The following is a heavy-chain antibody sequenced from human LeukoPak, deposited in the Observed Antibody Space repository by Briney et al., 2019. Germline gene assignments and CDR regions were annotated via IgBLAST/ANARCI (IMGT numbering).Heavy chain of an antibody. V-gene: IGHV3-21*01. J-gene: IGHJ4*02. CDR3: ARDQSGYSGYDEDFDY. D-gene: IGHD5-12*01. CDR2: ISSSSSYI. CDR1: GFTFSSYS. Sequence: GGSLRLSCAASGFTFSSYSMNWVRQAPGKGLEWVSSISSSSSYIYYADSVKGRFTISRDNAKNSLYLQMSSLRAEDTAVYYCARDQSGYSGYDEDFDYWGQGTLVTVSS.